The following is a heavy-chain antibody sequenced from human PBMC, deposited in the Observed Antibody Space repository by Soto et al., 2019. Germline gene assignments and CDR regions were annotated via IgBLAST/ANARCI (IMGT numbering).Heavy chain of an antibody. J-gene: IGHJ4*02. V-gene: IGHV1-69*14. Sequence: QVQLVQSGAEVRQPASSVKVSCKTSGATFSSYAITWVRQAPGQGLEWMGGIVPTVDTSTYAQKFQGRVTITADKFTNTVYMERSSLRSDDTAVYYCVRVVAIPGYPDNWGKGTLVTFSS. CDR2: IVPTVDTS. D-gene: IGHD5-12*01. CDR1: GATFSSYA. CDR3: VRVVAIPGYPDN.